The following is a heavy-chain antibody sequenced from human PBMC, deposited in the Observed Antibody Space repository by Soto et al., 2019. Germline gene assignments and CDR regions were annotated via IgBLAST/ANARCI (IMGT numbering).Heavy chain of an antibody. CDR3: AKDIENSAYEGLDY. CDR2: ISWNSGSI. V-gene: IGHV3-9*01. Sequence: DVQLVESGGGLVQPGRSLRLSCAASGFTFDDYAMHWVRQAPGKGLEWVSGISWNSGSIVDADSVKGRFTISRDNAKNSLHLQIDSLRAEDTALYYCAKDIENSAYEGLDYWGQGTLFTVSS. D-gene: IGHD3-22*01. CDR1: GFTFDDYA. J-gene: IGHJ4*02.